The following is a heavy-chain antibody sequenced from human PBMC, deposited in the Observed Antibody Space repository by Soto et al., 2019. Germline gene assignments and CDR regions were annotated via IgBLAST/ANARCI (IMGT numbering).Heavy chain of an antibody. V-gene: IGHV3-23*01. CDR1: GFTFSSYA. CDR2: ISDSGGST. J-gene: IGHJ4*02. D-gene: IGHD1-1*01. Sequence: GGSLRLSCAASGFTFSSYAMSWVRQAPGKGLEWVSAISDSGGSTYYADSVKGRFTISRDNSKNTLYLQMNSLRAEDTAVYYCAKRSLATGLGMERVWGQGTLVTVSS. CDR3: AKRSLATGLGMERV.